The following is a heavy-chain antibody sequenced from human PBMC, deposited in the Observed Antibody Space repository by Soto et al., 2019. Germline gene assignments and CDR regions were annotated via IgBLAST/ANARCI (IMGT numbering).Heavy chain of an antibody. J-gene: IGHJ4*02. CDR1: GYTFTTYY. Sequence: GASVKVSCKASGYTFTTYYMHWVRQAPGQGLEWMGIINPRGGGTSYAQKFQDRVTMTSDTSTSTVYMELISLKTEDTAVYYCTSRYYYDSSGYRPSVDFDYWGQGTLVTVSS. CDR2: INPRGGGT. CDR3: TSRYYYDSSGYRPSVDFDY. V-gene: IGHV1-46*03. D-gene: IGHD3-22*01.